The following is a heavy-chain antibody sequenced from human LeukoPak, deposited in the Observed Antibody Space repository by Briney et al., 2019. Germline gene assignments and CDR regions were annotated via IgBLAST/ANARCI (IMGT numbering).Heavy chain of an antibody. Sequence: AGGSLRLSCAASGFTFSNYAMSWVRQAPGEGLEWVSAISGSGGSTFYVDSVKGRFTISRDNSKNTLFLQMNSLRAEDTAVYFCAKVMNMIVVASIDSWGQGILVTVSS. CDR2: ISGSGGST. CDR1: GFTFSNYA. J-gene: IGHJ4*02. CDR3: AKVMNMIVVASIDS. V-gene: IGHV3-23*01. D-gene: IGHD3-22*01.